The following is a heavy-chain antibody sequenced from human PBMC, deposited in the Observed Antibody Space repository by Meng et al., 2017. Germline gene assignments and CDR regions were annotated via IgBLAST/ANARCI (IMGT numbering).Heavy chain of an antibody. D-gene: IGHD2-15*01. CDR3: ARWSIYCSGGSCYSFDY. V-gene: IGHV4-4*02. J-gene: IGHJ4*02. Sequence: HVQLQGSSPGLLTPSEPLPPSSALSGASISSGNWWSWVRQPPGKGLEWIGEIYHSGSTNYNPSLKSRVTISVDKSKNQFSLKLSSVTAADTAVYYCARWSIYCSGGSCYSFDYWGQGTLVTVSS. CDR1: GASISSGNW. CDR2: IYHSGST.